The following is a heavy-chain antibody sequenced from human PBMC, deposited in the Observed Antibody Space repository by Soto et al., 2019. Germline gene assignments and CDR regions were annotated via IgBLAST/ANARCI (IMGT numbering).Heavy chain of an antibody. V-gene: IGHV1-69*08. Sequence: QVQEVQSGAEVKKPGSSVKVSCKASGGTFSNDIITWVRQAPGQGLEWMGRIIPLLDIANYAQKFQGRVTITADKSTCNAYMEPNSLRSEDTAVYYCVRDSPIGSTYSGYDGIDYWGQGTLVTVSS. J-gene: IGHJ4*02. CDR2: IIPLLDIA. CDR1: GGTFSNDI. D-gene: IGHD5-12*01. CDR3: VRDSPIGSTYSGYDGIDY.